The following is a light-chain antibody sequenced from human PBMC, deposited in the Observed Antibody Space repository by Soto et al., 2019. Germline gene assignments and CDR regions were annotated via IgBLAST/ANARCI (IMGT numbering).Light chain of an antibody. V-gene: IGLV1-47*01. Sequence: QSALTQPPSASGTPGQRVTISCSGSSSNIGSNYAYWYQQLPGTAPKLLIYGNDQRPSGVPDRFSGSKSGTSASLAISGLRSEDEADYYCAAWDDSLSGVLFGGGTKLTVL. CDR1: SSNIGSNY. CDR3: AAWDDSLSGVL. J-gene: IGLJ2*01. CDR2: GND.